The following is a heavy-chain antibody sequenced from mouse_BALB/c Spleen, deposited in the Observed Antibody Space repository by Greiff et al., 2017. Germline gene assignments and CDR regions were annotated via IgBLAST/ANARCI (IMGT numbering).Heavy chain of an antibody. V-gene: IGHV14-3*02. Sequence: VQLQQSGAELVKPGASVKLSCTASGFNIKDTYMHWVKQRPEQGLEWIGRIDPANGNTKYDPKFQGKATITADTSSNTAYLQLSSLTSEDTAVYYCASCPLLRLSWFAYWGQGTLVTVSA. CDR2: IDPANGNT. CDR1: GFNIKDTY. D-gene: IGHD1-2*01. CDR3: ASCPLLRLSWFAY. J-gene: IGHJ3*01.